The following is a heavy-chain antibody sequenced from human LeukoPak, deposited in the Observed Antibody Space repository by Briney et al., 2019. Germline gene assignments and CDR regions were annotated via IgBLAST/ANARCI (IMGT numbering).Heavy chain of an antibody. J-gene: IGHJ4*02. D-gene: IGHD5-18*01. CDR2: IYYTGST. CDR1: GGSISSSSYY. Sequence: SETLSLTCTVSGGSISSSSYYWGWIRQPPGKGLEWIGTIYYTGSTYYNPSLKSRVTISVDTSKNQFSLKLSSVTAADTALYYCARHGGYSNGYARYFDYWGQGTLVTVSS. CDR3: ARHGGYSNGYARYFDY. V-gene: IGHV4-39*01.